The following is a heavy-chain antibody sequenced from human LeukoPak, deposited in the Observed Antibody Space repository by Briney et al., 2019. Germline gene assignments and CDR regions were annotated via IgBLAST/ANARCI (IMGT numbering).Heavy chain of an antibody. CDR2: FYYSGST. D-gene: IGHD5-12*01. J-gene: IGHJ5*02. CDR1: GGAISSGDYY. CDR3: ARVLGVATIEGDWFDP. V-gene: IGHV4-30-4*08. Sequence: SETLSLTCTVSGGAISSGDYYWSWIRQPPGKGLEWIGDFYYSGSTYYNPSLKSRVTISVDTSKNQFSLKLSSVTAADTAVYYCARVLGVATIEGDWFDPWGQGTLVTVFS.